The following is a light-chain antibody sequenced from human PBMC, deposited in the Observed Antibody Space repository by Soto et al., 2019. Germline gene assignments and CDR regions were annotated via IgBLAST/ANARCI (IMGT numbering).Light chain of an antibody. V-gene: IGKV3-11*01. CDR2: DAS. Sequence: IVLTQSPATLSLSPGERATLSCRASQGVIYYLAWYQQKPGQAPRLLIYDASNRATGITARFSGSGSGTDFTLTISSLEPEDFAVYYCQHRTSWPPEYPFGQGTKLEIK. CDR3: QHRTSWPPEYP. CDR1: QGVIYY. J-gene: IGKJ2*01.